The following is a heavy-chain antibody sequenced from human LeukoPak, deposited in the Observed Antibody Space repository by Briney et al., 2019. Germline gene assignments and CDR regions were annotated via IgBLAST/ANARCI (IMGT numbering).Heavy chain of an antibody. J-gene: IGHJ6*02. CDR2: IIPLFGIV. Sequence: GSSVKVSCKASGGTFSSHTISWVRQAPGQGLEWMGRIIPLFGIVNYAQEFQDRVTITADKSTSTAYMEVSSLRSEDRAVYYCARIPSGDVDTAMVMYYHYGMDVWGQGTTVTVSS. CDR3: ARIPSGDVDTAMVMYYHYGMDV. V-gene: IGHV1-69*02. D-gene: IGHD5-18*01. CDR1: GGTFSSHT.